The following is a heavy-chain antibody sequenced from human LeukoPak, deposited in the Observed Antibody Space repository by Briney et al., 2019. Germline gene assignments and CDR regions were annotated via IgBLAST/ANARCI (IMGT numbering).Heavy chain of an antibody. J-gene: IGHJ4*02. CDR2: IIPIFGTA. CDR3: ASCSGGSCYIMDY. D-gene: IGHD2-15*01. CDR1: GGTFSSYA. Sequence: GASVKVSCKASGGTFSSYAISWVRQAPGQGLEWMGGIIPIFGTANYAQKFQGRVTITADESTSTAYMELSSQRSEDTAVYYCASCSGGSCYIMDYWGQGTLVTVSS. V-gene: IGHV1-69*13.